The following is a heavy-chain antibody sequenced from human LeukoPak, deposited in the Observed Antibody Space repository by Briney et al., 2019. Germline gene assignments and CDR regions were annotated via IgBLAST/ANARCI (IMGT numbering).Heavy chain of an antibody. CDR2: INPNSGGT. J-gene: IGHJ4*02. Sequence: ASVKVSCKASGYTFSGYCMHWVRQAPGQGLEWMGWINPNSGGTNYAQKFQGRVTMTRDTSISTAYMEPSRLRSDDTAVYYWARDLLEDGPTTRVGPTPDYWGQGTLVTVSS. CDR1: GYTFSGYC. D-gene: IGHD3-3*01. V-gene: IGHV1-2*02. CDR3: ARDLLEDGPTTRVGPTPDY.